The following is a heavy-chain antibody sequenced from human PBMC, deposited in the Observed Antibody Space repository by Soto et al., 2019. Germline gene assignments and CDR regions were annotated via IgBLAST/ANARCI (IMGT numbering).Heavy chain of an antibody. J-gene: IGHJ4*02. CDR2: IYSGGST. Sequence: GGPLTLSCAASGFTVSTNYMSLVSKAPGKGLEWVSVIYSGGSTYYADSVKGRFTISRHNSKNTLYLQMNSLRAEDTAVYYCASCSGGSCYFPFDYWGQGTLVTVSS. CDR1: GFTVSTNY. D-gene: IGHD2-15*01. CDR3: ASCSGGSCYFPFDY. V-gene: IGHV3-53*04.